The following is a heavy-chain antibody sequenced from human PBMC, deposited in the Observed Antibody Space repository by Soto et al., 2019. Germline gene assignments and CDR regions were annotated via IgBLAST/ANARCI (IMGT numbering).Heavy chain of an antibody. CDR1: NGSVSSGDYY. D-gene: IGHD1-26*01. J-gene: IGHJ6*02. CDR3: ARGIYFSYYHFGLDV. CDR2: IFYNGRA. Sequence: QVRLRESGPGLVKPSQTLSFTCTISNGSVSSGDYYWSWIRQFPGKDLEWIGNIFYNGRAYHNPSLKSRVSISVDTSKNQFSLKLTSVTAADTAVYYCARGIYFSYYHFGLDVWGLGTTVTISS. V-gene: IGHV4-31*03.